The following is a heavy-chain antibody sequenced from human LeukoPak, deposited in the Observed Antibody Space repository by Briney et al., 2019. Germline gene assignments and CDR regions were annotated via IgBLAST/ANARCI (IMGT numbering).Heavy chain of an antibody. D-gene: IGHD2-21*01. CDR1: GFTFSSYW. J-gene: IGHJ2*01. CDR3: AKAPEGDYWYFDL. V-gene: IGHV3-9*01. CDR2: ISWNSGSI. Sequence: GGSLRLSCAASGFTFSSYWMHWVRQAPGKGLVWVSGISWNSGSIGYADSVKGRFTISRDNAKNSLYLQMNSLRAEDTALYYCAKAPEGDYWYFDLWGRGTLVTVSS.